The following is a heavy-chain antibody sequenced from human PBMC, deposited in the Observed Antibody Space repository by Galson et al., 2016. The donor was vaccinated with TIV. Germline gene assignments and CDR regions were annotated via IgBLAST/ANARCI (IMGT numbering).Heavy chain of an antibody. CDR2: IWYDGSDK. D-gene: IGHD4-17*01. CDR1: GFTFSAFG. CDR3: ARDPRLYGDYSLGYFDF. Sequence: SLRLSCAASGFTFSAFGMHWVRQAPGKGLEWVAVIWYDGSDKHYADSVKGRFTISRDNSKNTLYRQMNSLRAEDTAVYYCARDPRLYGDYSLGYFDFWGQGTLVTVSS. V-gene: IGHV3-33*01. J-gene: IGHJ4*02.